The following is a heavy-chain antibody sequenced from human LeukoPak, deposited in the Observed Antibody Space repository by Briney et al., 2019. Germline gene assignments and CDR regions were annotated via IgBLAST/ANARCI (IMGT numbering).Heavy chain of an antibody. D-gene: IGHD2-2*01. J-gene: IGHJ4*02. Sequence: ASVKVSCKASGYTFTSYGISWVRQAPGQGLEWMGWISAYNGNTNYAQKLQGRVTMTTDTSTSTAYVELRSLRSDDTAVYYCARNGAFRCSSTSCLYYFDYWGQGTLVTVSS. V-gene: IGHV1-18*01. CDR2: ISAYNGNT. CDR1: GYTFTSYG. CDR3: ARNGAFRCSSTSCLYYFDY.